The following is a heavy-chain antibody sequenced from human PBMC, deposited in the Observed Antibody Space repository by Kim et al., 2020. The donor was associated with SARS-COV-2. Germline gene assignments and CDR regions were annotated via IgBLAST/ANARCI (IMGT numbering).Heavy chain of an antibody. V-gene: IGHV3-33*05. CDR3: VREHVRTVGAERDY. Sequence: GGSLRLSCAASGFIFSSYGMHWVRQAAGKGLEWVAAISNDGSKQYYADSVKGRFTISRDSSKSTVYLQMNSLSADDTGVYYCVREHVRTVGAERDYWGQGTLVTVSS. J-gene: IGHJ4*02. CDR2: ISNDGSKQ. D-gene: IGHD1-26*01. CDR1: GFIFSSYG.